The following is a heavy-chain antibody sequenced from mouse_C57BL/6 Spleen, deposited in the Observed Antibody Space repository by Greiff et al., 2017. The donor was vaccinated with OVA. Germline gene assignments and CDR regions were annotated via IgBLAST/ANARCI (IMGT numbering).Heavy chain of an antibody. J-gene: IGHJ3*01. Sequence: VKVVESGPGLVAPSQSLSITCTVSGFSLTSYAISWVRQPPGKGLEWLGVIWTGGGTNYNSALKSRLSISKDNSKSQVFLKMNSLQTDDTARYYCATDSSGSAWFAYWGQGTLVTVSA. V-gene: IGHV2-9-1*01. D-gene: IGHD3-2*02. CDR2: IWTGGGT. CDR1: GFSLTSYA. CDR3: ATDSSGSAWFAY.